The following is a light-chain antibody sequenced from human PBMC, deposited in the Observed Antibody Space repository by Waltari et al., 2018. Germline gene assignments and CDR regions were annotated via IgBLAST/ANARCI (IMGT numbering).Light chain of an antibody. J-gene: IGLJ1*01. Sequence: QLVVTQSPSASASLGASVKLTCTPSSGHISYAIASPQQQPEKGPRYLLKLNRGGRHNKGDGIPDRFSGSSSGAERYLTISSLQSEDEADYYCQTWGTGIQVFGAGTKVTVL. CDR2: LNRGGRH. CDR3: QTWGTGIQV. V-gene: IGLV4-69*01. CDR1: SGHISYA.